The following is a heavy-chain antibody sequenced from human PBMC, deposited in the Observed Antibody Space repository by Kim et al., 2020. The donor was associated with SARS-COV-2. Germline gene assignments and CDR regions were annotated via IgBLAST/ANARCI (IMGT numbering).Heavy chain of an antibody. CDR2: IIPIFGTA. D-gene: IGHD6-19*01. CDR1: GGTFSSYA. Sequence: SVKVSCKASGGTFSSYAISWVRQAPGQGLEWMGGIIPIFGTAKYAQKFQGRVTITADESTSTAYMELSSLRSEDTAVYYCARDTGYSSGWGDYWGQGTLVNVSS. J-gene: IGHJ4*02. V-gene: IGHV1-69*13. CDR3: ARDTGYSSGWGDY.